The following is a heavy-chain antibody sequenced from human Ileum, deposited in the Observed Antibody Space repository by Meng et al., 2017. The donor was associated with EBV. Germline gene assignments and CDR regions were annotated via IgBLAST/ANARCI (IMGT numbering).Heavy chain of an antibody. J-gene: IGHJ4*02. V-gene: IGHV7-4-1*02. CDR2: INSNTGNS. Sequence: QGELEQAGSELGKPGAQVKVSCKASGYTFRSHAMSWVRQAPGQGLEWMGWINSNTGNSTYAQGFTGRFVFSLDTSVSTAYLHINSLKTEDTAVYYCAREVGQGWYYFDYWGQGTLVTVSS. CDR1: GYTFRSHA. D-gene: IGHD6-19*01. CDR3: AREVGQGWYYFDY.